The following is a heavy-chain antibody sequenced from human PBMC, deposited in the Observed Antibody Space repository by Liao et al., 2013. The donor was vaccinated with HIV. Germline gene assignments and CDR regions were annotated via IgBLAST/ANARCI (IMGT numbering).Heavy chain of an antibody. D-gene: IGHD5-12*01. V-gene: IGHV4-39*07. J-gene: IGHJ4*02. CDR1: GGSLTSGSYY. Sequence: QLQLQESGPGLVKPSETLSLTCSVSGGSLTSGSYYWGWFRQPPGKGLEWIGSIYFSGSTYYNPSLKSRVTISVDTSKNQFSLTLTSVTAADTAMYYCVRRDLVATSHTGDYWGQGTLVTVSS. CDR3: VRRDLVATSHTGDY. CDR2: IYFSGST.